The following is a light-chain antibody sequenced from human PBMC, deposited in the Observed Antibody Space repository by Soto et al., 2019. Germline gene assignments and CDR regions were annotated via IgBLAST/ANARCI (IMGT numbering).Light chain of an antibody. V-gene: IGKV3-20*01. Sequence: ELVLTQSPGTLYLAPGERATLSCRASQSVSSSYLAWYQQKPGQAPRLLIYGASSRATGIPDRFSSSVSGIDMPLTISRLEPEDFAVYYCQQYGSTPLLTFVGGTKVEMK. CDR1: QSVSSSY. J-gene: IGKJ4*01. CDR3: QQYGSTPLLT. CDR2: GAS.